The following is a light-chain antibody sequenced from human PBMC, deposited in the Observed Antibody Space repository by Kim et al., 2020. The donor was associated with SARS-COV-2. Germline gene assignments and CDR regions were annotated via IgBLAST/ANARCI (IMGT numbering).Light chain of an antibody. CDR1: QSVSSN. J-gene: IGKJ5*01. V-gene: IGKV3-15*01. CDR2: GAS. CDR3: QQYNNWPPIT. Sequence: SPGERATLSCRASQSVSSNLAWYQQKPGQAPRLLIYGASTRATGIPARFSGSGSGTEFTLTISSLQSEDFAVYYCQQYNNWPPITFGQGTRREIK.